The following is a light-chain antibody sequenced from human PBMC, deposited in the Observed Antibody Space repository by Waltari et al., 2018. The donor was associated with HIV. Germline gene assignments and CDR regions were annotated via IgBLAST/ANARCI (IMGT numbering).Light chain of an antibody. CDR1: QSVGSN. J-gene: IGKJ4*01. CDR2: GAS. CDR3: QQYSNWPPGPLT. Sequence: DIVLTQSPATLSVSPGEGATLSCRASQSVGSNLAWYQQKPGQAPRLLSDGASTRATSTPARFSGSGSGTEFTLTISSLQSEDFAVYYCQQYSNWPPGPLTFGGGTKVEIK. V-gene: IGKV3-15*01.